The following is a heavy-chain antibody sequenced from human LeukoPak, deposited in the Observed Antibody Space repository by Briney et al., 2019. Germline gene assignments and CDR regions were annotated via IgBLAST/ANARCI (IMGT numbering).Heavy chain of an antibody. J-gene: IGHJ6*02. CDR2: ISSSSSYI. CDR3: ARDSGGYLTYGMGV. D-gene: IGHD3-10*01. V-gene: IGHV3-21*01. Sequence: PGGSLRLSCAASGFTFSSYSMNWVRQAPGKGLEWVSSISSSSSYIYYADSVKGRFTISRDNAKNSLYLQMNSLRAEDTAVYYCARDSGGYLTYGMGVWGQGTTVTVSS. CDR1: GFTFSSYS.